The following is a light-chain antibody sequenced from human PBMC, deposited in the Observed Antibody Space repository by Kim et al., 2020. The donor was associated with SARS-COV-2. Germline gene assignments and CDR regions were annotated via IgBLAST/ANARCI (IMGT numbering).Light chain of an antibody. CDR1: SSNMGNNS. Sequence: GQKVNIPCYGSSSNMGNNSVSWYQQLPGTAPKLLIYDNNKRPSGIPDRFSGSKSGTSATLGITGLQTGDEADYYCGTWDSSLSAYVFGTGTKVTVL. CDR2: DNN. J-gene: IGLJ1*01. V-gene: IGLV1-51*01. CDR3: GTWDSSLSAYV.